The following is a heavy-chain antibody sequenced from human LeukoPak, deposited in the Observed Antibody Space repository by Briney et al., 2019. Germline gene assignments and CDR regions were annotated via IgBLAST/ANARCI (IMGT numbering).Heavy chain of an antibody. CDR1: GFTFSSYA. Sequence: GGSLRLSCAASGFTFSSYAMSWVRQAPGKGLEWVSAISGSSGSTYYADSVKGRFTISRDNSKNTLYLQMNSLRAEDTAVYYCAKRRFRQESNLGHDYWGQGTLVTVSS. CDR2: ISGSSGST. V-gene: IGHV3-23*01. J-gene: IGHJ4*02. CDR3: AKRRFRQESNLGHDY.